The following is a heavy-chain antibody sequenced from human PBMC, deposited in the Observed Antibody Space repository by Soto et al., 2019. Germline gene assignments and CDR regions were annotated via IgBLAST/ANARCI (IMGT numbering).Heavy chain of an antibody. Sequence: QVQLQLWGAGLLKPSETLSLTCAVYGGSFSGYYCSWIRHPPGKGLEWIGEINPSGSTNYTPSLKSRVRISVDTSKNQFSLKLSSVTAADTAVYYCARGRHGGAADWGQGTLVTVSS. CDR2: INPSGST. CDR1: GGSFSGYY. CDR3: ARGRHGGAAD. D-gene: IGHD4-17*01. J-gene: IGHJ4*02. V-gene: IGHV4-34*01.